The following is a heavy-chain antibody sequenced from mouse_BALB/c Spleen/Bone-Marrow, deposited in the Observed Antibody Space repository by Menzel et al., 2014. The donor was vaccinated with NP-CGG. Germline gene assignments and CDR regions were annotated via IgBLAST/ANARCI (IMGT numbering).Heavy chain of an antibody. J-gene: IGHJ3*01. CDR2: INPSNGRT. CDR1: GYTFTSYW. V-gene: IGHV1S81*02. D-gene: IGHD2-1*01. CDR3: ASYYGNYAY. Sequence: QVQLQQSGAELVKPGASVKLSCKASGYTFTSYWMHWVKQRPGQGLEWIGEINPSNGRTNYNEEFKSKATLTVDKSSSTAYMQLSSLTSEDSAVYYCASYYGNYAYWGQGTLVTVSA.